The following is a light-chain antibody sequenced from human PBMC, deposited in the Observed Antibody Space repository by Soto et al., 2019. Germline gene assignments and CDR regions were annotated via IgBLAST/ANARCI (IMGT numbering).Light chain of an antibody. CDR1: SSDVGSYNL. J-gene: IGLJ2*01. CDR2: EGS. Sequence: QPALTQPASVSGSPGQSITISCTGTSSDVGSYNLVSWYQQHPGKAPKLMIYEGSKRPSGVSNRFSGSKSGNTASLTISGLQAEDEADYYCCSYAGSSPLFGGGTKVTVL. CDR3: CSYAGSSPL. V-gene: IGLV2-23*01.